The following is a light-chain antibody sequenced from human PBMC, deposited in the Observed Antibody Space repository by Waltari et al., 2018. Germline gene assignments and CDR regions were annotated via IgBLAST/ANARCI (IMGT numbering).Light chain of an antibody. J-gene: IGKJ1*01. V-gene: IGKV3-20*01. CDR3: QHYVRLPVT. CDR1: QSFTRY. Sequence: CRAIQSFTRYLAWYQHKPGQAPRLLIYDASTRAAGIADRFSGSGFGTDFTLTISRLEPEDSAVYYCQHYVRLPVTFGQGTKVEIK. CDR2: DAS.